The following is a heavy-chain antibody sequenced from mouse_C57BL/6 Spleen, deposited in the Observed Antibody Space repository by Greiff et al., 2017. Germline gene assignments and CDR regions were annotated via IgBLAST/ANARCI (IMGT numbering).Heavy chain of an antibody. CDR2: INPSTGGT. D-gene: IGHD2-4*01. CDR1: GYSFTGYY. J-gene: IGHJ4*01. V-gene: IGHV1-42*01. CDR3: ARWDDYGAMDY. Sequence: DVQLQESGPELVKPGASVKISCKASGYSFTGYYMNWVKQSPEKSLEWIGEINPSTGGTTYNQKFKAKATLTVDKSSSTAYMQLKSLTSEDSAVYYCARWDDYGAMDYWGQGTSVTVSS.